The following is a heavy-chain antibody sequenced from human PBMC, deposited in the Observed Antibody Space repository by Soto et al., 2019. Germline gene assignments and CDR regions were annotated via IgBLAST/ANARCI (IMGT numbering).Heavy chain of an antibody. Sequence: SETLSLTCAVSGGSISSGGHSWSWIRQPPGKCLEWIGYIYHSGSTYYNPSLKSRVTISVDRSKNQFSLKLSSVTAADTAVYYCARAVTHYDILTGKDYYYGMDVWGQGTTVTVSS. CDR3: ARAVTHYDILTGKDYYYGMDV. D-gene: IGHD3-9*01. V-gene: IGHV4-30-2*01. CDR2: IYHSGST. CDR1: GGSISSGGHS. J-gene: IGHJ6*02.